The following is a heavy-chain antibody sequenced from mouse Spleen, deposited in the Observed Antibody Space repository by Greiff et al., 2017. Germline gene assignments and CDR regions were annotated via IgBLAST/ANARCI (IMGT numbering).Heavy chain of an antibody. CDR1: GYTFTDYY. CDR2: IYPGSGNT. D-gene: IGHD1-1*01. Sequence: QVQLKESGAELVRPGASVKLSCKASGYTFTDYYINWVKQRPGQGLEWIARIYPGSGNTYYNEKFKGKATLTAEKSSSTAYMQLSSLTSEDSAVYFCAREDYYGSSGAYWGQGTLVTVSA. J-gene: IGHJ3*01. V-gene: IGHV1-76*01. CDR3: AREDYYGSSGAY.